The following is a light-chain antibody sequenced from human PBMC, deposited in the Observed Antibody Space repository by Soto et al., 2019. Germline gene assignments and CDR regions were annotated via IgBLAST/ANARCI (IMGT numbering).Light chain of an antibody. V-gene: IGLV1-40*01. CDR1: SSNIGAGYD. CDR3: QSYDSSLSVV. CDR2: GNS. J-gene: IGLJ2*01. Sequence: QSVLTQPPSVSGAPGQRVIISCTGSSSNIGAGYDVHWYQQLPGTAPKILIYGNSNRPSGVPDRFSGSKSGSSASLAITGLQAEDEADYYCQSYDSSLSVVFGGGTKLTVL.